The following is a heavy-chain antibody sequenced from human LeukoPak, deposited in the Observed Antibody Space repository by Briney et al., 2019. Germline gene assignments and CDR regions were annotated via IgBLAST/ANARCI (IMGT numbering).Heavy chain of an antibody. CDR3: ARGRGSGWPFDY. V-gene: IGHV3-66*01. CDR2: IYSGGSA. CDR1: GCTVSSNY. D-gene: IGHD6-19*01. Sequence: GGSLRLSCAGSGCTVSSNYMSWVRQAPGKGLEWVSVIYSGGSAYYADSVKGRFTISRDSSKNTLYLQMNSLRAEDTAVYYCARGRGSGWPFDYWGQGTLVTVSS. J-gene: IGHJ4*02.